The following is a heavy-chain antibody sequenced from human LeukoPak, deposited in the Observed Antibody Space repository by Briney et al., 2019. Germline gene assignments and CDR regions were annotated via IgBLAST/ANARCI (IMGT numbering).Heavy chain of an antibody. CDR3: ARGDNWNDVPNDY. D-gene: IGHD1-1*01. J-gene: IGHJ4*02. CDR2: MNPNSGNT. Sequence: ASVKVSCKASGYTFTSYDINWVRQATGQGLEWMGWMNPNSGNTGYAQKFQGRVTMTRDTSISTAYMELSRLRSDDTAVYYCARGDNWNDVPNDYWGQGTLVTVSS. CDR1: GYTFTSYD. V-gene: IGHV1-8*01.